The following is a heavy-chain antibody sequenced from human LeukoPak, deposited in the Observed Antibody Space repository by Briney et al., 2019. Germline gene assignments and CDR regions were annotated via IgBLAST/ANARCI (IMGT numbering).Heavy chain of an antibody. CDR3: ARGRSSYYYYYMDV. D-gene: IGHD6-13*01. CDR1: GDSISTSNSY. J-gene: IGHJ6*03. Sequence: SETLSLTCTVSGDSISTSNSYWGWIRQPPGKGLEWIGSIYYSGNTYYNASLKSRVTISVDTSKNQFSLKFTSVTAADTAVYYCARGRSSYYYYYMDVWGKGTTVTVSS. V-gene: IGHV4-39*01. CDR2: IYYSGNT.